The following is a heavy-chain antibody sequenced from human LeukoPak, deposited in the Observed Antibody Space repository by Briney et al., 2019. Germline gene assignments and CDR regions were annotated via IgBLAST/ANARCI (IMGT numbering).Heavy chain of an antibody. CDR1: GFTFSSYA. Sequence: GGSLRLSCAASGFTFSSYAMSWVRQAPGKGLEWVSAISGSGGSTYYADSVKGRFTISRDNSKNTLYLQMNSLRAEDTAVYYCRYFDRSDGSDYCGQGTLVTVSS. CDR3: RYFDRSDGSDY. CDR2: ISGSGGST. D-gene: IGHD3-22*01. V-gene: IGHV3-23*01. J-gene: IGHJ4*02.